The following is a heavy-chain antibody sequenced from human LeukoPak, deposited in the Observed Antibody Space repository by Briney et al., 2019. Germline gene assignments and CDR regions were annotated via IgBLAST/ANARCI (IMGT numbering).Heavy chain of an antibody. D-gene: IGHD2-15*01. Sequence: GGSLRLSCAASGFTFSSYSMNWVRQAPGKGLEWVSYISSSSSTIYYAYSVKGRFTISRDNAKNSLYLQMNSLRDEDTAVYYCARDDRRSGGSWDYYYYYYMDVWGKGTTVTVSS. V-gene: IGHV3-48*02. CDR1: GFTFSSYS. J-gene: IGHJ6*03. CDR3: ARDDRRSGGSWDYYYYYYMDV. CDR2: ISSSSSTI.